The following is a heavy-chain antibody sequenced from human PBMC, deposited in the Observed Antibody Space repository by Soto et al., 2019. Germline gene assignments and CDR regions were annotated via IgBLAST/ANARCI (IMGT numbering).Heavy chain of an antibody. V-gene: IGHV3-30-3*01. CDR2: ISYDGSNK. Sequence: GGSLRLSCAASGFTFSSYAMHWVRQAPCKGLEWVAVISYDGSNKYYADSVKGRFTISRDNSKNTLYLQMNSLRAEDTAVYYCATCSLDSSYFFFYGLDVWGHGTTVPVCS. D-gene: IGHD5-18*01. CDR1: GFTFSSYA. CDR3: ATCSLDSSYFFFYGLDV. J-gene: IGHJ6*02.